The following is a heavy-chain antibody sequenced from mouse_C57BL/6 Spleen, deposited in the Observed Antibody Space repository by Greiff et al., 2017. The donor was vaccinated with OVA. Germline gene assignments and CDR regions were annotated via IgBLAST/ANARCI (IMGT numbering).Heavy chain of an antibody. CDR3: ARSQCYYGPFFDY. V-gene: IGHV1-54*01. D-gene: IGHD1-1*01. J-gene: IGHJ2*01. Sequence: VQLQQSGAELVMPGASVKLSCKASGYTFTNYLMHWVKQRPGQGLEWIGVINPSNGGTNYNEKFKGKATLTADKSSSTAYMQLSSLTSEDSAVYYCARSQCYYGPFFDYWGQGTTLTVSS. CDR2: INPSNGGT. CDR1: GYTFTNYL.